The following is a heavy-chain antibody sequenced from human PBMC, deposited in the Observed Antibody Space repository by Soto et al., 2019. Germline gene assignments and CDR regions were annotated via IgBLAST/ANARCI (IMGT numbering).Heavy chain of an antibody. CDR2: INPNSGGT. D-gene: IGHD4-17*01. CDR3: ARPTVTTLGELDY. Sequence: ASVNVSCKASVYTFTVYYMHWVRQAPGQGLEWMGWINPNSGGTNYAQKFQGRVTMTRDTSISTAYMELSRLRSDDTAVYYCARPTVTTLGELDYWGQGTLVTVSS. J-gene: IGHJ4*02. V-gene: IGHV1-2*02. CDR1: VYTFTVYY.